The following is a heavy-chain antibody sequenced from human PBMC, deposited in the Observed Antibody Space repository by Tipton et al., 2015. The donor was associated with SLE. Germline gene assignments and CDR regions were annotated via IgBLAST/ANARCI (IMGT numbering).Heavy chain of an antibody. CDR1: GGSISSSTW. CDR2: IYHSGST. J-gene: IGHJ6*03. Sequence: TLSLTCAVSGGSISSSTWWSWVRQPPGKGLEWIGEIYHSGSTNYNPSLKSRVTISVDTSKNQFSLKLSSVTAADTAVYYCARSGYSISAPFYYYYYMDVWGKGTTVTVSS. D-gene: IGHD6-13*01. V-gene: IGHV4-4*02. CDR3: ARSGYSISAPFYYYYYMDV.